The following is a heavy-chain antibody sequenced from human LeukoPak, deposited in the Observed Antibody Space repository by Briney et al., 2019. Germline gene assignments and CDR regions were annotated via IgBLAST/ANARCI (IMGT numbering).Heavy chain of an antibody. CDR3: AAPSGPTYYSPVDF. Sequence: SETLSLTCTVSGAPITTSNHYWGWIRQTPGKTLEWVANIYYSGHTLYNASLKGRALISVDTSSNQFSLRLTSVTAADTAVYYCAAPSGPTYYSPVDFWGQGTSVSVSS. V-gene: IGHV4-39*01. CDR2: IYYSGHT. CDR1: GAPITTSNHY. J-gene: IGHJ4*02. D-gene: IGHD1-26*01.